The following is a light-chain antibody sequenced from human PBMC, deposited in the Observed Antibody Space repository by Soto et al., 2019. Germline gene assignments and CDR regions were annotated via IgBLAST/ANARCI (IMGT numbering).Light chain of an antibody. J-gene: IGKJ2*01. V-gene: IGKV3-20*01. CDR1: QSVNSRF. Sequence: EIVLTQSPGTLSLSPGESATLSCRASQSVNSRFLAWYQHKPGQAPGLLIYAASTRASGIPDRFSGSTSGTDFTLTISRLEPEDFAVYYCQRYGDSPPNTFGQGTKLEIK. CDR3: QRYGDSPPNT. CDR2: AAS.